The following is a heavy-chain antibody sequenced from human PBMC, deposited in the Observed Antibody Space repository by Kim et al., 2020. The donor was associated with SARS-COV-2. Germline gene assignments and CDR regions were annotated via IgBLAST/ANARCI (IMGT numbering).Heavy chain of an antibody. V-gene: IGHV4-59*13. CDR3: SREVTNTIVRGVMSP. CDR1: GGSISSYY. D-gene: IGHD3-10*01. CDR2: IYYSGST. J-gene: IGHJ5*02. Sequence: SETLSLTCTVSGGSISSYYWSWIRQPPGKGLEWIGYIYYSGSTNYNPSLKSRVTISVDTSKNQCSMKLSSVTAADTAVYYCSREVTNTIVRGVMSPWGQGTLVTVSS.